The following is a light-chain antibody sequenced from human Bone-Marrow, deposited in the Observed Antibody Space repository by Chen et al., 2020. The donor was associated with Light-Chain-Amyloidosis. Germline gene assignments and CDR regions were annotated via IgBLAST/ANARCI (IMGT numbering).Light chain of an antibody. CDR2: DAS. CDR3: QQRSNGPPWLFT. CDR1: QSLRSG. J-gene: IGKJ3*01. Sequence: ILLTQSPATLSLSPGERVTLSCRASQSLRSGVAWYQQKPGQAPRLVIYDASNRATGIPARFSGSGSGTDFTLTISSLVPEDFAVYYCQQRSNGPPWLFTFGPGTKVDIK. V-gene: IGKV3-11*01.